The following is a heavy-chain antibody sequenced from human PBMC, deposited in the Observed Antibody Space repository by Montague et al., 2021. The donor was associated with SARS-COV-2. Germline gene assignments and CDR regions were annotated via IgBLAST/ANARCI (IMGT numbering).Heavy chain of an antibody. D-gene: IGHD6-19*01. CDR2: IWYDGSNK. J-gene: IGHJ6*02. V-gene: IGHV3-33*01. CDR1: GFTFSSYG. CDR3: AREGSGYSSGWYGYYYYGMDV. Sequence: SLRLSCAASGFTFSSYGMHWVRQAPGKGLEWVAVIWYDGSNKYYADSVKGRFTISRDNSKNTLYLQMNRLRAEDTAVYYCAREGSGYSSGWYGYYYYGMDVWGQGTTVTVSS.